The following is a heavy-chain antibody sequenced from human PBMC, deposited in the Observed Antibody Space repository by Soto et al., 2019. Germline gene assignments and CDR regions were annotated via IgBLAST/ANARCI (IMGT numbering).Heavy chain of an antibody. V-gene: IGHV3-23*01. Sequence: EVQLLESGGGLVQPGGSLRLSCAASGFTFSSYAMSWVRQAPGKGLEWVSAISGSGGSTYYADSVKGRFTISRDNSKNTLYLQMNSLRAEDTAVYYCAKEKSIMITFVGVSPNDYWGQGTLVTVSS. CDR3: AKEKSIMITFVGVSPNDY. J-gene: IGHJ4*02. D-gene: IGHD3-16*01. CDR2: ISGSGGST. CDR1: GFTFSSYA.